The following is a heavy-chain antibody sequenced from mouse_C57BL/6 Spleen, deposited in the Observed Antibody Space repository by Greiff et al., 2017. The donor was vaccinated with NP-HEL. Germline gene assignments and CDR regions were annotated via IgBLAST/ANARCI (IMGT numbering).Heavy chain of an antibody. Sequence: EVMLVESEGGLVQPGSSMKLSCTASGFTFSDYYMAWVRQVPEKGLEWVANINYDGSSTYYLDSLKSRFIISRDNAKNILYLQMSSLKSEDTATYYCARGGYYYGSSGNWYFDVWGTGTTVTVSS. CDR1: GFTFSDYY. J-gene: IGHJ1*03. CDR2: INYDGSST. D-gene: IGHD1-1*01. V-gene: IGHV5-16*01. CDR3: ARGGYYYGSSGNWYFDV.